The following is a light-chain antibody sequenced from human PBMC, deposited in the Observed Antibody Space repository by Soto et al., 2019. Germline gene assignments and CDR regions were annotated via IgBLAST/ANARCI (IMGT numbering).Light chain of an antibody. CDR2: GAS. Sequence: EIVMTQSPATLSVSPGERATLSCRASQSVSSSLAWYQQKPGQAPRLLIYGASARATGIPARFSGSGSETEFTLTISSLQSEDSAVYYCQQYNNWWTFGQGTTMEIK. J-gene: IGKJ1*01. V-gene: IGKV3-15*01. CDR3: QQYNNWWT. CDR1: QSVSSS.